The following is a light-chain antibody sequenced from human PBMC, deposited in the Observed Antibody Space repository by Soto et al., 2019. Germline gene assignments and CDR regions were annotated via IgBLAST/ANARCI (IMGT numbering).Light chain of an antibody. V-gene: IGKV1-39*01. J-gene: IGKJ5*01. CDR3: QQLNSAEEIT. Sequence: DIQMTQSPSSLSASVGDRVTITCRASQSISSYLNWYQQKPGKAPKLLIYAASTLQSGVPSRFSGSGSGTDFTLTISSLQPEDFATYYCQQLNSAEEITFGQGTRLEIK. CDR2: AAS. CDR1: QSISSY.